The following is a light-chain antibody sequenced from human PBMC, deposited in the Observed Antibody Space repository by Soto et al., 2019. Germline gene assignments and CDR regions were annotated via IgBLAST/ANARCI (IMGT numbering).Light chain of an antibody. CDR3: QQYSNWPPIT. CDR1: PTISTT. V-gene: IGKV3-15*01. J-gene: IGKJ5*01. CDR2: GAS. Sequence: ELVWTKSPATLSVSPGERASPSCRAIPTISTTLLWYQQKPGQAPRLLIYGASTRATGIPDRFSGSGSGTEFTLTISSLQSEDFAIYYCQQYSNWPPITFGQGTRLEIK.